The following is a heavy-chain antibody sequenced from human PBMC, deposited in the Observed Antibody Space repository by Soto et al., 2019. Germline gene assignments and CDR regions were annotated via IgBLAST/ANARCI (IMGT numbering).Heavy chain of an antibody. J-gene: IGHJ4*02. V-gene: IGHV3-30*18. CDR2: ISYDGSNK. D-gene: IGHD1-1*01. Sequence: QVQLVESGGGVVQPGRSLRLSCAASGFTFSSYGMHWVRQAPGKGLEWVAVISYDGSNKYYADSVKGRFTISRDNSKNTLDLQMNSLRSEYTAVYYCAKDKLAVEGAAPFDYWGQGTLVTVS. CDR3: AKDKLAVEGAAPFDY. CDR1: GFTFSSYG.